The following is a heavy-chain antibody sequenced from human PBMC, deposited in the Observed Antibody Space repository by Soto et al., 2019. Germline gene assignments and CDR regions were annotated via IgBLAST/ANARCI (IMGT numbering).Heavy chain of an antibody. CDR3: ARGRGLYYYDPAPGYYFDY. D-gene: IGHD3-22*01. V-gene: IGHV1-8*01. CDR1: GYTFTSYD. J-gene: IGHJ4*02. Sequence: GASVKVSCKASGYTFTSYDINWVRQATGQGLEWMGWMNPNSGNTGYAQKFQGRVTMTRNTSISTAYMELSSLRSEDTAVYYCARGRGLYYYDPAPGYYFDYWGQGTLVTVSS. CDR2: MNPNSGNT.